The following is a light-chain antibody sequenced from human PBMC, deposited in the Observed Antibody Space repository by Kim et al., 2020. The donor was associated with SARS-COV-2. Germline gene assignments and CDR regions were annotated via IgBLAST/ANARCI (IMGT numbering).Light chain of an antibody. Sequence: QSALTQPASVSGSPGQSITISCTGTSSDIGRYDYVSWYQQHPGTAPKLIIFDVTNRPSGVSGRFSGSKSGTTASLTISGLQAEDEADYYCCSYTTSSAGVFGGGTQLTVL. CDR1: SSDIGRYDY. V-gene: IGLV2-14*03. CDR3: CSYTTSSAGV. J-gene: IGLJ3*02. CDR2: DVT.